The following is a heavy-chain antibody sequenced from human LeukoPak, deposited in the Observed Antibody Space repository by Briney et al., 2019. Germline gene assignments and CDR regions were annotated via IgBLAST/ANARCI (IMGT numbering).Heavy chain of an antibody. CDR2: IYYSGST. Sequence: PSETLSLTCTVSGGSISSSSYYWGWIRQPPGKGLEWIGSIYYSGSTNYNPSLKSRVTISVDTSKNQFSLKLSSVTAADTAVYYCARGGWYPESFQHWGQGALVTVSS. CDR1: GGSISSSSYY. CDR3: ARGGWYPESFQH. J-gene: IGHJ1*01. D-gene: IGHD6-19*01. V-gene: IGHV4-39*07.